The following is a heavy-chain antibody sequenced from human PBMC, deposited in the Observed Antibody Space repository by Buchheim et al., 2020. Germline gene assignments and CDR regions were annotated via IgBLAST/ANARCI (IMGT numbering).Heavy chain of an antibody. CDR3: ARAPVVVTAIDY. V-gene: IGHV4-30-4*01. CDR2: IYYSGST. CDR1: GGSISSGDYY. Sequence: QVQLQESGPGLVKPSQTLSLTCTVSGGSISSGDYYRSWIRQPPGKGLEWIGYIYYSGSTYYNPSPKSRVTISVNTSKNPFSLKLSSVTAADTAVYYCARAPVVVTAIDYWGQGTL. D-gene: IGHD2-21*02. J-gene: IGHJ4*02.